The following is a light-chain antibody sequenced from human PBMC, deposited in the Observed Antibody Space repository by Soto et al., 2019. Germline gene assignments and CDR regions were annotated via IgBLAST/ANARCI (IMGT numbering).Light chain of an antibody. V-gene: IGLV2-11*01. CDR3: CSYAGSYFYV. CDR2: DVS. J-gene: IGLJ1*01. Sequence: QSALTQPRSVSGSPGQSVTISCTGTSSDVGGYNYVSWYQQHPGKAPKLMIYDVSKWPSGVPDRFSGSKSGNTASLTISGLQAEDEADYYFCSYAGSYFYVFGTGTKLTVL. CDR1: SSDVGGYNY.